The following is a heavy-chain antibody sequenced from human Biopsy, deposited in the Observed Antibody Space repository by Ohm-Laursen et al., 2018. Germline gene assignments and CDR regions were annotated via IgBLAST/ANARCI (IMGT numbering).Heavy chain of an antibody. CDR2: IKNSGGT. CDR3: ARGVWVKKGIAAWYGLDTSPKPRDFEYRGMDV. Sequence: GTLSLTCAVSGGSFSNYSWTWIRRPPGKGLEWIGDIKNSGGTNYNPSLKSRVTMSADPSKNQFSLKLTSVTAADTALYFCARGVWVKKGIAAWYGLDTSPKPRDFEYRGMDVWGQGTTVTVSS. J-gene: IGHJ6*02. V-gene: IGHV4-59*12. CDR1: GGSFSNYS. D-gene: IGHD3-16*01.